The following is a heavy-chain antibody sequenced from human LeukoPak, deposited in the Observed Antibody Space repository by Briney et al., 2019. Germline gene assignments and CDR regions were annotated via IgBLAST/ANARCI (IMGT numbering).Heavy chain of an antibody. CDR3: ARPRPFDI. CDR2: IYPDDSDT. V-gene: IGHV5-51*01. Sequence: GESLKISCKGSGYSFTNYWIGWVRQMPGKGLEWVGIIYPDDSDTRYSPSFQGQVTISADRSISTAYLQWSSLKASDTAMYYCARPRPFDIWGQGTMATVSS. J-gene: IGHJ3*02. CDR1: GYSFTNYW.